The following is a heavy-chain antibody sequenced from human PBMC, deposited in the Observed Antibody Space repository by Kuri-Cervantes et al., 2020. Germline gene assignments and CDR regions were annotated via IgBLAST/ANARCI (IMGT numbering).Heavy chain of an antibody. CDR1: GYTFTGYY. CDR2: INPNSGGT. D-gene: IGHD5-18*01. V-gene: IGHV1-2*02. J-gene: IGHJ4*02. Sequence: AAVQVSCKASGYTFTGYYMHWVRQAPGQGLEWMGWINPNSGGTNYAQKFQGRVTMTRDTSISTAYMEPSSLRSEDTAVYYCASLSRGYSLGYWGQGTLVTVSS. CDR3: ASLSRGYSLGY.